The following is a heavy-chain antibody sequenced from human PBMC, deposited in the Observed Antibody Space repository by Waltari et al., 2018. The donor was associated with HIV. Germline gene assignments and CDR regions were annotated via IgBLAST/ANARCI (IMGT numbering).Heavy chain of an antibody. D-gene: IGHD3-3*01. CDR3: ARVGRGDQYDFWSASMTGGGDY. V-gene: IGHV1-18*01. CDR1: GYPFTRYG. CDR2: VSAKSSNT. J-gene: IGHJ4*02. Sequence: QVQLVQSGSEVKKPGASVKVSCKTSGYPFTRYGISWVRQAPGQGLDGVGRVSAKSSNTHFAQKYQYRGTMTTDMSTSTAYMQLRSLRSDDTAVYYCARVGRGDQYDFWSASMTGGGDYWGQGTLVTVSS.